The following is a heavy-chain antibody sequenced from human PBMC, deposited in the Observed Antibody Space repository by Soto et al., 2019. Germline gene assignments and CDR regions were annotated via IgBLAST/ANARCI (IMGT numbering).Heavy chain of an antibody. J-gene: IGHJ1*01. D-gene: IGHD6-13*01. CDR1: GYTFTSYG. Sequence: QVQLVQSGAEVKKPGASVKVSCKASGYTFTSYGISWVRQAPGQGLEWMGWISAYNGNTNYAQKLQGRVTMTTDTSTSTADMELRSLSSDDTAVYYCAREEIGAAGSAPEYFHHWGQGTLVTVSA. CDR3: AREEIGAAGSAPEYFHH. V-gene: IGHV1-18*01. CDR2: ISAYNGNT.